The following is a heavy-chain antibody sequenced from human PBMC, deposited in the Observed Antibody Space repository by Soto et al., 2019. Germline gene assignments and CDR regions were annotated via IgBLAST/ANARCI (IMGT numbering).Heavy chain of an antibody. CDR3: ARASLRFGELLDLDY. D-gene: IGHD3-10*01. J-gene: IGHJ4*02. CDR2: ISAYNGNT. Sequence: QVPLVQSGAEVKKPGASVKVSCKASGYTFTSYGISWVRQAPGQGLEWMGWISAYNGNTNYAQKLQGRVTMTTDTSTSTAYMELRSLRSDDTAVYYCARASLRFGELLDLDYWGQGTLVTVSS. CDR1: GYTFTSYG. V-gene: IGHV1-18*01.